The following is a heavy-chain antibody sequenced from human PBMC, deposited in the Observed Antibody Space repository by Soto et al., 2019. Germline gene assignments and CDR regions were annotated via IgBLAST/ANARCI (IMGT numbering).Heavy chain of an antibody. CDR2: ISAYNGNT. V-gene: IGHV1-18*01. CDR3: ARLAYCGGDCYADYYYYYMDV. CDR1: GYTFTSYG. D-gene: IGHD2-21*01. Sequence: ASVKVSCKASGYTFTSYGISWVRQAPGQGLEWMGWISAYNGNTNYAQKLQGRVTMTTDTSTSTAYMELRSLRSDDTAVYYCARLAYCGGDCYADYYYYYMDVWGKGTTVTVSS. J-gene: IGHJ6*03.